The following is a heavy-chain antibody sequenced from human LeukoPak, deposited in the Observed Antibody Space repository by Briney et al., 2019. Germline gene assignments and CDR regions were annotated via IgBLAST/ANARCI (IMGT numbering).Heavy chain of an antibody. V-gene: IGHV4-61*01. Sequence: SETLSLTCTVSGASINTHFYYWSWIRQPPGKGLEWIGYIYDSGSTNYNPSLKSRVTISVDTSKNQFSLKLSSVTAADTAVFYCASLTTADAFDIWGQGTMVTVSS. CDR1: GASINTHFYY. CDR2: IYDSGST. J-gene: IGHJ3*02. CDR3: ASLTTADAFDI. D-gene: IGHD3-22*01.